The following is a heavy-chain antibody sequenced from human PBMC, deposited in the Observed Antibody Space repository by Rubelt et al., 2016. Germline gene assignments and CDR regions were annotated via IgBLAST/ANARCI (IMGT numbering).Heavy chain of an antibody. CDR1: GYTFTSYG. J-gene: IGHJ4*02. V-gene: IGHV1-18*01. CDR2: ISAYNGNT. CDR3: ARLSIFEDTAMVMSDY. Sequence: QVQLVQSGAEVKKPGASVKVSCKASGYTFTSYGISWVRQAPGQGLEWMGWISAYNGNTNYAQKLQGRVTMTTDTSTSTAYMELRSLGSDDTAVYYCARLSIFEDTAMVMSDYWGQGTLVTVSS. D-gene: IGHD5-18*01.